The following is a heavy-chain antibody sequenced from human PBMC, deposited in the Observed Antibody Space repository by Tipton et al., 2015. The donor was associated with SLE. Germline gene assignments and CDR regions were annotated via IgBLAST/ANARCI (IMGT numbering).Heavy chain of an antibody. J-gene: IGHJ6*03. Sequence: TLSLTCSVSGGSIRPFYWTWIRQPPGRGLEWIGYIYYSGTTRYNPSLKSRVTISVDTSKSQFSLKLSSVTAADTAIYYCARGGEYGSSWYPRNYYYMDVWGKGTTVTVSS. CDR1: GGSIRPFY. V-gene: IGHV4-59*12. D-gene: IGHD6-13*01. CDR2: IYYSGTT. CDR3: ARGGEYGSSWYPRNYYYMDV.